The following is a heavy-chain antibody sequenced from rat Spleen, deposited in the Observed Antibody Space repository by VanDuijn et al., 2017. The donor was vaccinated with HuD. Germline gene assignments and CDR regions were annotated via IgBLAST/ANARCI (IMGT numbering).Heavy chain of an antibody. CDR1: GFTFSDYN. CDR2: ISYDGSST. CDR3: STEGADY. Sequence: EVQLAESGGGVVQPGRSLKLSCAASGFTFSDYNMAWVRQAPKKGLEWVATISYDGSSTYYRDSVKGRFTISRDKAKSTLYLQMDSLRSEDTATYYCSTEGADYWGQGVMVTVSS. J-gene: IGHJ2*01. V-gene: IGHV5-7*01.